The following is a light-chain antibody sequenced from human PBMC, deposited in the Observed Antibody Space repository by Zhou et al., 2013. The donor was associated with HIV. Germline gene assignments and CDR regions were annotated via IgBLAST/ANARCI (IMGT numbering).Light chain of an antibody. CDR3: QQYNSYSPWT. CDR1: QSVSSR. J-gene: IGKJ1*01. Sequence: DIQMTQSPSTLSASVGDRVTITCRASQSVSSRLAWYQQKPGKAPKLLIYKASSLESGVPSRFSGSGSGTEFTLTISSLQPDDFVTYYCQQYNSYSPWTFGQGTRVEIK. CDR2: KAS. V-gene: IGKV1-5*03.